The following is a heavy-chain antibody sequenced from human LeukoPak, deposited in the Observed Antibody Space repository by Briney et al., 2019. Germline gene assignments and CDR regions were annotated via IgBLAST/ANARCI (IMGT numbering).Heavy chain of an antibody. V-gene: IGHV4-59*01. CDR1: GGSISSYY. Sequence: SETLSLTCTVSGGSISSYYWSWIRQPPGKGVEWIGYIYYSVSTNYNPSLKSRVTISVDTSKNQFSLKLSSVTAADTAVYYCARAVTGYYYYYGMDVWGQGTTVTVSS. CDR3: ARAVTGYYYYYGMDV. J-gene: IGHJ6*02. CDR2: IYYSVST. D-gene: IGHD4-11*01.